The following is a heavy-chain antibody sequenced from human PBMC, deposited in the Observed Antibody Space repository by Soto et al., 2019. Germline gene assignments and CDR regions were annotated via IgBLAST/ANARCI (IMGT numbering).Heavy chain of an antibody. CDR2: IDSKGQIT. V-gene: IGHV3-64*04. CDR3: AKDLSPGKFLPAAN. Sequence: GGSPRLSCSASGFTFSDYTMHWVRQTPEKRLEYISIIDSKGQITDYAESVKGRFAISRDTSKNTLFLQMNSLRPEDTAVYYCAKDLSPGKFLPAANWGQGTLVTVSS. D-gene: IGHD3-3*01. CDR1: GFTFSDYT. J-gene: IGHJ4*02.